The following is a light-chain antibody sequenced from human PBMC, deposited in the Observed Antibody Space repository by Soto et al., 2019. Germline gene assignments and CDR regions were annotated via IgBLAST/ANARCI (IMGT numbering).Light chain of an antibody. V-gene: IGKV3-20*01. J-gene: IGKJ4*01. CDR1: QSVSSSY. Sequence: EIVLTQSPGTLSLSPGERATLSCRASQSVSSSYLAWYQQKPGQAPRLLIYGASSRATGIPDRFSGSGSGTDFTLPLSRLEPEDFAVSYCHHYGRSSWFNFGGRTKVEIK. CDR2: GAS. CDR3: HHYGRSSWFN.